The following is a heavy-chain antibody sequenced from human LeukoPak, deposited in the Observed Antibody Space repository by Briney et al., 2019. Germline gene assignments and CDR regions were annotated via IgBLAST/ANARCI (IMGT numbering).Heavy chain of an antibody. CDR2: INHSGST. CDR3: ARDRDSSSPGGPFDY. D-gene: IGHD6-6*01. V-gene: IGHV4-34*01. CDR1: GGSFSGYY. J-gene: IGHJ4*02. Sequence: SETLSLTCAVYGGSFSGYYWSWIRQPPGKGLEWIGEINHSGSTNYNPSLKSRVTISVDTSKNQFSRKLSSVTAADTAVYYCARDRDSSSPGGPFDYWGQGTLVTVSS.